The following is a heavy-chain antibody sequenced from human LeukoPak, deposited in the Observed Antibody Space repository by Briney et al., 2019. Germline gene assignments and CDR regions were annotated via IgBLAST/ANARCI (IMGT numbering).Heavy chain of an antibody. J-gene: IGHJ4*02. V-gene: IGHV3-30-3*01. D-gene: IGHD3-22*01. CDR3: ARDEGSYYDSSGYFDY. CDR1: GFTFSSYW. CDR2: ISYDGSNK. Sequence: GGSLRLSCAASGFTFSSYWMSWVRQAPGKGLEWVAVISYDGSNKYYADSVKGRFTISGDNSKNTLYLQMNSLRAEDTAVYYCARDEGSYYDSSGYFDYWGQGTLVTVSS.